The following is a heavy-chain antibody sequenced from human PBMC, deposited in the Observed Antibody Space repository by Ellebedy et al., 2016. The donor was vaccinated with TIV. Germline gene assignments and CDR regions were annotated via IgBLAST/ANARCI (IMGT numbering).Heavy chain of an antibody. CDR2: ISSSGSTI. D-gene: IGHD2-2*01. V-gene: IGHV3-11*01. CDR1: GFIFSDYY. Sequence: GESLKISCAASGFIFSDYYMSWIRQAPGKRLEWVSYISSSGSTIYYADSVKGRFTISRDNAKNSLYLQMNSLRAEDTAVYYCARDTRFIDQQHNWFDPWGQGTLVTVSP. CDR3: ARDTRFIDQQHNWFDP. J-gene: IGHJ5*02.